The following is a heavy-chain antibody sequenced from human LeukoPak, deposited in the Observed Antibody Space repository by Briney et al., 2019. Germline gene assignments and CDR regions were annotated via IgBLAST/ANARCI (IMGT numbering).Heavy chain of an antibody. CDR2: IKQDGSEK. CDR1: GFTFNSYW. CDR3: ARDLNVVMAATPFDH. J-gene: IGHJ4*02. V-gene: IGHV3-7*03. D-gene: IGHD2-8*01. Sequence: GGSLRLSCAASGFTFNSYWMSWVRQAPGKGLEWVANIKQDGSEKYYVDSVKGRFTISRDNAKNSLYLQMNSLGAEDTAVYYCARDLNVVMAATPFDHWGQGTLVTVSS.